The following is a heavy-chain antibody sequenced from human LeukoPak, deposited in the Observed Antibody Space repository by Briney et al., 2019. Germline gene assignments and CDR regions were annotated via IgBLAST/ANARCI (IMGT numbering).Heavy chain of an antibody. CDR3: TRVGYIDEGIDY. V-gene: IGHV3-7*04. D-gene: IGHD5-24*01. CDR2: IKQDGSKK. Sequence: GGSLRLSCVASGFTFSRYWMSWVRQAPGKGLEWVANIKQDGSKKSYVDSVKGRFTISRDNAKNSLYLQMNSLRAEDTAIYYCTRVGYIDEGIDYWGQGTLVTVSS. J-gene: IGHJ4*02. CDR1: GFTFSRYW.